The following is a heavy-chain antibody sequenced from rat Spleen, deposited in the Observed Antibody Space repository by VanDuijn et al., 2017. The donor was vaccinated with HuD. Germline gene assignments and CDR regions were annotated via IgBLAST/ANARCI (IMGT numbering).Heavy chain of an antibody. CDR2: ISSDGSST. D-gene: IGHD2-2*01. J-gene: IGHJ1*01. CDR1: GFTFSDFF. V-gene: IGHV5-29*01. Sequence: EVQLVESDGGLVQPGRSLKLSCAASGFTFSDFFMAWVRQAPAKGLEWVATISSDGSSTYYRDSVKGRFTISRDNAKRTLFLQMDSLTSDDTATYFCARAGYLRDWYFDFWGPGAMVTVSS. CDR3: ARAGYLRDWYFDF.